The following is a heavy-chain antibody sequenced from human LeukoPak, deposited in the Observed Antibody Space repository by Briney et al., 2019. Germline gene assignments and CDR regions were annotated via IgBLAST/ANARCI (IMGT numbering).Heavy chain of an antibody. V-gene: IGHV3-53*05. CDR3: AKEGDYYGSGSYRDGFDI. D-gene: IGHD3-10*01. CDR2: IYSGGST. Sequence: GGSLRLSCAASGFTVSSNYMSWVRQAPGKGLEWVSVIYSGGSTYYADSVKGRFTISRDSFKNTLYLQMNSLRPEDTAVYYCAKEGDYYGSGSYRDGFDIWGQGTRATVSS. CDR1: GFTVSSNY. J-gene: IGHJ3*02.